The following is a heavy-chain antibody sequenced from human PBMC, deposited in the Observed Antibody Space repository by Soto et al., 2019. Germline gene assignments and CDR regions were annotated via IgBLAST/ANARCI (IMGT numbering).Heavy chain of an antibody. V-gene: IGHV3-30*18. CDR1: GFTFSSYG. J-gene: IGHJ4*02. CDR3: AKVEGYSYGLSSISPWSLDY. Sequence: GGSLRLSCAASGFTFSSYGMHWVRQAPGKGLEWVAVISYDGSNKYYADSVKGRFTISRDNSKNTLYLQMNSLRAEDTAVYYCAKVEGYSYGLSSISPWSLDYWGQGTLVTVSS. D-gene: IGHD5-18*01. CDR2: ISYDGSNK.